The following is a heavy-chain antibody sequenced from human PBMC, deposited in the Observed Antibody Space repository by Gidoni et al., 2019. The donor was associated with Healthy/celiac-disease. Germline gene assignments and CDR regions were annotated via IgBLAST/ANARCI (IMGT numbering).Heavy chain of an antibody. CDR2: IYWDDDK. V-gene: IGHV2-5*02. D-gene: IGHD2-15*01. Sequence: QITLKESGPTLVKPTQTLTLTCTFSGFSLSTRGVGVGWIRQPPGKALEWLALIYWDDDKRYSPSLKSRLTINKDTSKNQVVLTMTNMDPVDTATYYCAHGLGYCSGGSCYYWFDPWGQGTLVTVSS. CDR3: AHGLGYCSGGSCYYWFDP. CDR1: GFSLSTRGVG. J-gene: IGHJ5*02.